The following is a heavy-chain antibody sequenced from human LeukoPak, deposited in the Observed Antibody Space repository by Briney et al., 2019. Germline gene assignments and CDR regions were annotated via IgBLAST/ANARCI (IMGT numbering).Heavy chain of an antibody. CDR2: IYSNGWT. D-gene: IGHD6-19*01. CDR1: GVPISTYLY. J-gene: IGHJ5*02. Sequence: SETLSLTCCLSGVPISTYLYFGPWIRQPAGKGLEWIGRIYSNGWTDYNPPLKSRVSISIDPSKNHFSLKMSIATAADTALHYCASGRGWTSFDPWGQGTLVTVSS. V-gene: IGHV4-61*02. CDR3: ASGRGWTSFDP.